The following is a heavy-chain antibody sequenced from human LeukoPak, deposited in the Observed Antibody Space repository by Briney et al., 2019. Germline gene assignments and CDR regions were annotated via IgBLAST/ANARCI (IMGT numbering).Heavy chain of an antibody. CDR2: INHSGST. J-gene: IGHJ4*02. D-gene: IGHD4-23*01. Sequence: PSETLSLTCAVYGVSFTEYSWSWIRQSPEEGLEWIGEINHSGSTNYNPSLKSRVTISGDTSKNQFSLELFSVTAADTAVYYCARGRWGDYWGRGTPVTVSS. V-gene: IGHV4-34*01. CDR3: ARGRWGDY. CDR1: GVSFTEYS.